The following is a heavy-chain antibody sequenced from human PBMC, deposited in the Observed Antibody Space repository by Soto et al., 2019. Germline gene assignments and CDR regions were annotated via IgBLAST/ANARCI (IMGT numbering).Heavy chain of an antibody. CDR2: ISGSGGST. J-gene: IGHJ4*02. D-gene: IGHD3-22*01. CDR3: AKHQAMWLREFDY. Sequence: GGSLRLFCAASGFTFSSYAMSWVRQAPGKGLEWVSAISGSGGSTYYADSVKGRFTISRDNSKNTLYLQMNSLRAADTAVYYCAKHQAMWLREFDYWGQGTLVTVSS. V-gene: IGHV3-23*01. CDR1: GFTFSSYA.